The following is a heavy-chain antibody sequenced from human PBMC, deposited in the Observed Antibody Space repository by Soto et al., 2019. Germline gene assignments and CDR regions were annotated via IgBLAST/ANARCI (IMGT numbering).Heavy chain of an antibody. V-gene: IGHV4-34*01. D-gene: IGHD1-20*01. CDR2: INHSGST. Sequence: QVQLQQWGAGLLKPSETLSLTCAVYGGSFSGYYWRWIRQPPGKGLEWIGEINHSGSTNYNPSLKGRVTISIGTSQNQCSLKLSSVTAADTAVYYCARSNREGITGTTWLYYFDYWGQGTLVTVSS. CDR3: ARSNREGITGTTWLYYFDY. CDR1: GGSFSGYY. J-gene: IGHJ4*02.